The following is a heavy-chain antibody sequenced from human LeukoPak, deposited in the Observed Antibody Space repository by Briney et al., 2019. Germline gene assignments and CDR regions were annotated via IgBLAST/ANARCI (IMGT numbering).Heavy chain of an antibody. CDR2: ISWSSGSI. CDR3: AKGRWLQLDDAFDI. V-gene: IGHV3-9*01. Sequence: PGGSLRLSCAASGFTFDDYAMHWVRQAPGKGLEWVSGISWSSGSIGYADSVKGRFTISRDNAKNSLHLQMNSLRAEDTALYYCAKGRWLQLDDAFDIWGQGTMVTVSS. CDR1: GFTFDDYA. J-gene: IGHJ3*02. D-gene: IGHD5-24*01.